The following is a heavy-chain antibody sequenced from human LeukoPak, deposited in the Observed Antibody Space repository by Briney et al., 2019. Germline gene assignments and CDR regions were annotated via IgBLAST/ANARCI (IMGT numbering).Heavy chain of an antibody. V-gene: IGHV3-74*01. CDR2: VSPDGGRT. CDR3: ARVLSYFGSGSYPAY. CDR1: GFTFTSYW. J-gene: IGHJ4*02. Sequence: PGGSLRLSCAASGFTFTSYWMHWVRQVPGKGLVWIAHVSPDGGRTDYADSVKGRFTVSRDNTNHTLYLQMNRLTADDTAVYYCARVLSYFGSGSYPAYWGQGTLVTVSS. D-gene: IGHD3-10*01.